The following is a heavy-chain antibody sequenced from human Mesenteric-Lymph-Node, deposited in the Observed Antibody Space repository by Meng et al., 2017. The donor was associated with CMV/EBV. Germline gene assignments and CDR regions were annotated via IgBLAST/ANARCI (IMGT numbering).Heavy chain of an antibody. D-gene: IGHD3/OR15-3a*01. J-gene: IGHJ4*02. CDR1: GFTFSAYA. V-gene: IGHV3-23*01. CDR3: AKDPNDFWNGYYGPHFDC. CDR2: ISVSGGNT. Sequence: GESLKISCAASGFTFSAYAMSWVRQAPGKGLEWVATISVSGGNTYYADSVKARLIISRDISKNTLYLQMNSLRVEDTAVYYCAKDPNDFWNGYYGPHFDCRGQGTLVTVSS.